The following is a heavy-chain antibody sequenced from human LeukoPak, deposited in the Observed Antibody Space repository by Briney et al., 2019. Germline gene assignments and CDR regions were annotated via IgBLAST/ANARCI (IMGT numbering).Heavy chain of an antibody. D-gene: IGHD6-13*01. CDR3: ARGIADYFDY. CDR2: ISSSSSYI. CDR1: GFTFSSYS. J-gene: IGHJ4*02. V-gene: IGHV3-21*01. Sequence: PGGSLRLSCAASGFTFSSYSMNWVRQAPGKGLEWVSSISSSSSYIYYADSMKGRFTISRDNAKNSLYLQMNSLRAEDTAVYYCARGIADYFDYWGQGTLVTVSS.